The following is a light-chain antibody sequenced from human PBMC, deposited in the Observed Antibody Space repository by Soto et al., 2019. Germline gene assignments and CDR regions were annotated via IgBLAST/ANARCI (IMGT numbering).Light chain of an antibody. Sequence: EIQLVQSPGTLSLSPGESVTFCCRASQTLSRAYIAWYQQKPAQAPRVLIYGASKRATGCPDRFSGSGSGTAFSLTISRLEREDFAVYYCNQYNNAPQTYGQGNKVDIK. V-gene: IGKV3-20*01. J-gene: IGKJ2*01. CDR1: QTLSRAY. CDR3: NQYNNAPQT. CDR2: GAS.